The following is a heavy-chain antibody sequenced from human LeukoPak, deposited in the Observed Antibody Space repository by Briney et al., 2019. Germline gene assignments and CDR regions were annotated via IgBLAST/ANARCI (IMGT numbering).Heavy chain of an antibody. J-gene: IGHJ4*02. Sequence: GGALRLSCAASGFTVSRNYYMNWVRQAPGKGLEGVSVIYSAGTTYYADSVKGRFTISRDSSKNTVYLQMNSLRAEDTAMYYCARGDDYGGAWYYFDCWGQGSLVTVSS. D-gene: IGHD4-23*01. CDR1: GFTVSRNY. V-gene: IGHV3-53*01. CDR3: ARGDDYGGAWYYFDC. CDR2: IYSAGTT.